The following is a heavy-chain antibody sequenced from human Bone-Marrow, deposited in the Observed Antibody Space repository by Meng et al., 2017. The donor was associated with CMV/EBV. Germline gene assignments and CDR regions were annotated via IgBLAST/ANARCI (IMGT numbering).Heavy chain of an antibody. CDR3: ARGGLYSSSWYRGHHYYYGMDV. V-gene: IGHV4-34*01. Sequence: SQTLSLTCAVYGGSFSGYYWSWIRQPPGKGLEWIGEINHSGSTNYNPSLKSRVTISVDTSKNQFSLKLSSVTAADTAVYYCARGGLYSSSWYRGHHYYYGMDVWGQGTTVTVSS. J-gene: IGHJ6*02. CDR2: INHSGST. D-gene: IGHD6-13*01. CDR1: GGSFSGYY.